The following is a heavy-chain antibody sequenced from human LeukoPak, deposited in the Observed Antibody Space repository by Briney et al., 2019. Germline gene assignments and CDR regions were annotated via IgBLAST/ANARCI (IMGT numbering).Heavy chain of an antibody. V-gene: IGHV3-23*01. CDR2: ISGSGGST. CDR3: AKGDILTGYYPYYFDY. J-gene: IGHJ4*02. Sequence: PGGSLRLSCEASGFTFSTYPMHWVRQAPGKGLEWVSAISGSGGSTYYADPVKGRFTISRDNSKNTLYLQMNSLRAEDTAVYYCAKGDILTGYYPYYFDYWGQGTLVTVSS. CDR1: GFTFSTYP. D-gene: IGHD3-9*01.